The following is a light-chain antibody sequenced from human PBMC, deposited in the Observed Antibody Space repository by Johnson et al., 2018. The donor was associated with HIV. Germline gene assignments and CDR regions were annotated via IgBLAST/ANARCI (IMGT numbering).Light chain of an antibody. CDR1: SSNIGSNF. V-gene: IGLV1-51*02. CDR2: ENN. J-gene: IGLJ1*01. Sequence: QSVLTQPPSVSAAPGQKVTISCSGSSSNIGSNFVSWYRQLPGTAPKVLIYENNKRPSGIPARFSGSKSGTSATLGITGLQTGDEADYYCGTWDSSLSAYVFGTGTKVTVL. CDR3: GTWDSSLSAYV.